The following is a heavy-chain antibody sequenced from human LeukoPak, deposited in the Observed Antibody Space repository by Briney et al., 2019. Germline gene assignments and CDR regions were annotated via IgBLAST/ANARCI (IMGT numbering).Heavy chain of an antibody. Sequence: GGFLRLSCAASGFTFSSYWMSWVRQAPGKGLEWVANIKQNGSGKYYVDSVKGRFTISRDNAKNSLYLQTNSLRAEDTAVYYCARDRNAYFDLWGRGTLVTVSS. CDR2: IKQNGSGK. V-gene: IGHV3-7*03. J-gene: IGHJ2*01. D-gene: IGHD2-8*01. CDR1: GFTFSSYW. CDR3: ARDRNAYFDL.